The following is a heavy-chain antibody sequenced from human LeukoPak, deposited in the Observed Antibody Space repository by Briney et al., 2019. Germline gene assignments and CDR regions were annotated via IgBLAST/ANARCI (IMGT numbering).Heavy chain of an antibody. V-gene: IGHV3-21*01. D-gene: IGHD2-8*01. Sequence: KAGGSLRLSCAASGFTFSSYSMNWVRQAPGKGLEWVSSIRSSSKLQYHADSVKGRFTISRDNAKNSLYLQINSLRAEDTAVYYCALIIGNNGLFDYWGQGTLVTVSS. CDR2: IRSSSKLQ. J-gene: IGHJ4*02. CDR1: GFTFSSYS. CDR3: ALIIGNNGLFDY.